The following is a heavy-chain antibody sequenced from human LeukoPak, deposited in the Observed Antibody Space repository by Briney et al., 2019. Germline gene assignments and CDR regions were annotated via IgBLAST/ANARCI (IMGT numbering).Heavy chain of an antibody. V-gene: IGHV3-49*03. CDR2: IRSKAYGGTT. J-gene: IGHJ4*02. CDR3: ARESEGSALDY. D-gene: IGHD6-19*01. Sequence: GGSLRLSCTASGFTFGDYAMSWFRQAPGKGLEWVGFIRSKAYGGTTEYAASVKGRFTISRDNSKNTLYLQMNSLRAEDTAVYYCARESEGSALDYWGQGTLVTVSS. CDR1: GFTFGDYA.